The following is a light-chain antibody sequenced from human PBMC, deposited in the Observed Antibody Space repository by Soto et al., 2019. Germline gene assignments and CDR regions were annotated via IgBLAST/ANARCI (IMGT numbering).Light chain of an antibody. CDR3: SSYRASSTTHYV. J-gene: IGLJ1*01. CDR1: SSDVGCYNY. Sequence: QSALTQPASLSGSPGQSITISCTGTSSDVGCYNYVSWYQQHPGKAPKLMIYDVSNRTSGVSNRFSCSKSGNTASLTISGLQAEDEADYYCSSYRASSTTHYVFGTGTKLTVL. CDR2: DVS. V-gene: IGLV2-14*03.